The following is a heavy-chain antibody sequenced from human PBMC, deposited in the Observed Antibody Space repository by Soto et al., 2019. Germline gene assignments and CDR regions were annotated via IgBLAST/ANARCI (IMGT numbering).Heavy chain of an antibody. CDR2: INAGNGDT. V-gene: IGHV1-3*01. CDR3: ARTGHSGSYDY. D-gene: IGHD3-22*01. J-gene: IGHJ4*02. CDR1: GYTFTNYG. Sequence: ASVKVSCKASGYTFTNYGIHWVLQAPGQRLEWMGWINAGNGDTKYSENFRGRVTITRDTSASTVYLDLSSLSSEDTAFYYCARTGHSGSYDYWGQGTLVTVAS.